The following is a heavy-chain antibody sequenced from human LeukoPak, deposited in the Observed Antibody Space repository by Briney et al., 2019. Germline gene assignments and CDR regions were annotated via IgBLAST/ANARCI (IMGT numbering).Heavy chain of an antibody. V-gene: IGHV1-46*01. CDR3: ARDYYESSAIPHWFDP. D-gene: IGHD3-22*01. Sequence: ASVKVSCKASGYTFTSYYMHWVRQAPGQGLEWMGIINPSGGSTSYAQKFQGRVTMTRDTSTSTVYMELSSLRSEDTAVYYCARDYYESSAIPHWFDPWGQGTLVTVSS. J-gene: IGHJ5*02. CDR2: INPSGGST. CDR1: GYTFTSYY.